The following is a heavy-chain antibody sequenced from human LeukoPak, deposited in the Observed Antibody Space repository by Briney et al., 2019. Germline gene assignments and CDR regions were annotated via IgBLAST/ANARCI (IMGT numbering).Heavy chain of an antibody. CDR1: GNYW. CDR2: INSDGSWT. Sequence: GGSLRLSCAASGNYWMHWVRQAPGKGLVWVSHINSDGSWTSYADSVKGRFTISKDNAKNTVYLQMNNLRAEDTAVYYCVSFYEAYWGRGTLVTVSS. D-gene: IGHD2/OR15-2a*01. J-gene: IGHJ4*02. V-gene: IGHV3-74*01. CDR3: VSFYEAY.